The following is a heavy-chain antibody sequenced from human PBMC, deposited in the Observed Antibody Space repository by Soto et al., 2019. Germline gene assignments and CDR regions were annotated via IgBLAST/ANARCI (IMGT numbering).Heavy chain of an antibody. D-gene: IGHD2-2*01. CDR3: ATALGCRSTSCTLDY. J-gene: IGHJ4*02. CDR2: IIPVSGAA. V-gene: IGHV1-69*01. CDR1: GERKSVDV. Sequence: CKTFGERKSVDVGGCGRKKNRQGLEWMGGIIPVSGAAHYAQKFQGRVTITADESTSTAYMELSSLSSQDTAVYYCATALGCRSTSCTLDYWGQGTRVTVSS.